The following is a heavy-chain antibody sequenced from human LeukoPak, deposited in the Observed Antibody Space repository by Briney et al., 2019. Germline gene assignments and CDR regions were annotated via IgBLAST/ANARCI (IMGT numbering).Heavy chain of an antibody. CDR2: ISAYNGST. V-gene: IGHV1-18*01. Sequence: ASVKVSCKASGYTFTSYGISWVRQAPGQGLEWMGWISAYNGSTNYAQKLQGRVTMTTDTSTSTAYMELRSLRSDDTAVYFCAREVAGEGYFDYWGQGTLVTVSS. CDR1: GYTFTSYG. J-gene: IGHJ4*02. D-gene: IGHD6-19*01. CDR3: AREVAGEGYFDY.